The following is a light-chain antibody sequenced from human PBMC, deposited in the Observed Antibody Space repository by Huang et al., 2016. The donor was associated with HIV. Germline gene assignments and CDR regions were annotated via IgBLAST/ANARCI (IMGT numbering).Light chain of an antibody. CDR1: QAISNY. CDR2: AAS. V-gene: IGKV1-17*03. CDR3: LQHHAYPRT. J-gene: IGKJ1*01. Sequence: DIQMTQSPSAMSASVGDKVTITGRACQAISNYLVWFQQKPGRAPKLLIYAASSLQSGVPSRFSGSGYGTKFTLTISSLQPEDFATYYCLQHHAYPRTFGPGTKVEVK.